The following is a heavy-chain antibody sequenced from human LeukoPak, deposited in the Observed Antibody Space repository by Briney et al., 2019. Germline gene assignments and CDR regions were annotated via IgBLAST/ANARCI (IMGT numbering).Heavy chain of an antibody. D-gene: IGHD5-24*01. CDR1: GFTFSSYG. J-gene: IGHJ4*02. Sequence: PGGSLRLSCAASGFTFSSYGMHWVRQAPGKGLEWVAVISYDGSNKYYADSVKGRFTISRDNSKNTLYLQMNSLRAEDTAVYYCTKDRGFLEMATMTIDYWGQGTLVTVSS. V-gene: IGHV3-30*18. CDR2: ISYDGSNK. CDR3: TKDRGFLEMATMTIDY.